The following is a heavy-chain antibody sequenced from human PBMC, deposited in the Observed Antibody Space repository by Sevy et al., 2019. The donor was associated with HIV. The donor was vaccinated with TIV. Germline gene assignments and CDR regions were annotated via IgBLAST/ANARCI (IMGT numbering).Heavy chain of an antibody. CDR1: GFTFSNAW. Sequence: GESLKISCAASGFTFSNAWMSWVRQAPGKWLEWVGRIKSKTDGGTTDYAAPVKGRFTISRDDSKNTLYLQMNSLKTEDTAVYYCTTVKADAFDIWGQGTMVTVSS. J-gene: IGHJ3*02. V-gene: IGHV3-15*01. CDR3: TTVKADAFDI. CDR2: IKSKTDGGTT.